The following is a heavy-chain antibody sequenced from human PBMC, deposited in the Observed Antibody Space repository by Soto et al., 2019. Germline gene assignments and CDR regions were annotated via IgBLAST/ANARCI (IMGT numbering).Heavy chain of an antibody. J-gene: IGHJ6*02. V-gene: IGHV4-34*01. D-gene: IGHD3-9*01. CDR2: INHSGST. CDR1: GGSFSGYY. CDR3: ARGRHILSGYYRDLNYRMDV. Sequence: SETLSLTCAVYGGSFSGYYWSWIRQPPGKGLEWIGEINHSGSTNYNPSLKSRVTISVDTSKNQFSLKLSSVTAADTAVYYCARGRHILSGYYRDLNYRMDVWGQGSXVPVSS.